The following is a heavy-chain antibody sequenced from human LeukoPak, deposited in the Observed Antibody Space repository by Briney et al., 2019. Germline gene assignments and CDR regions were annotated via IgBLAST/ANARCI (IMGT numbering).Heavy chain of an antibody. D-gene: IGHD1-14*01. V-gene: IGHV3-48*02. CDR3: AKYLTARGPPYALDV. CDR2: ISSSSTTI. Sequence: GGSLRLSCAASGFTFSSYSMNWVRQAPGKGLEWVSSISSSSTTIYYADSVKGRFTISRDNAKNSLYLQMNSLRDEDTAVYYCAKYLTARGPPYALDVWGQGTTVTVSS. CDR1: GFTFSSYS. J-gene: IGHJ6*02.